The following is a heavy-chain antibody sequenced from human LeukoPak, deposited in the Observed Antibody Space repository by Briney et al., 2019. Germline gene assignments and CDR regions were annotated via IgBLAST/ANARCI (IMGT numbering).Heavy chain of an antibody. J-gene: IGHJ4*02. D-gene: IGHD1-26*01. Sequence: AASVKVSCKTSGYTFTNYYMHWVRQAPGQGLEWMGWMSAYNGNTYYAQKLQGRVTMTTDTSTSTAYMELRSLRSDDTAVYYCARDFPLVVGATTDYFDYWGQGTLVSVSS. CDR3: ARDFPLVVGATTDYFDY. V-gene: IGHV1-18*04. CDR2: MSAYNGNT. CDR1: GYTFTNYY.